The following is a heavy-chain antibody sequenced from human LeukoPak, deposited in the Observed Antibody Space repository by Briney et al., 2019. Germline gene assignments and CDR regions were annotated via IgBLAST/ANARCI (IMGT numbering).Heavy chain of an antibody. Sequence: PGGPLRLSCAASGFTFSSYWMHWVRQAPGKGLVWVSRINSDGSSTSYADSVKGRFTISRDNAKNTLYLQMNSLRAEDTAVYYCAKDTPHDYGDYVDYWGQGTLVTVSS. CDR1: GFTFSSYW. J-gene: IGHJ4*02. CDR2: INSDGSST. V-gene: IGHV3-74*01. D-gene: IGHD4-17*01. CDR3: AKDTPHDYGDYVDY.